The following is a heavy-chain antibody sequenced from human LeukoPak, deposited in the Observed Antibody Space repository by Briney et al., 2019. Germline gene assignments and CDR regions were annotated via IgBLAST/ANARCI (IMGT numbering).Heavy chain of an antibody. CDR2: IYYSGST. Sequence: PSETLSLTCAVSGGSISSNSYYWGWIRQPPGKGLEWIGSIYYSGSTYYNPSLKSRVTISVDTSKNQFSLKLSSVTAADTAVYYCARGRTYYYGSGSYYYSNWFDPWGQGTLVTVSS. J-gene: IGHJ5*02. CDR1: GGSISSNSYY. D-gene: IGHD3-10*01. V-gene: IGHV4-39*01. CDR3: ARGRTYYYGSGSYYYSNWFDP.